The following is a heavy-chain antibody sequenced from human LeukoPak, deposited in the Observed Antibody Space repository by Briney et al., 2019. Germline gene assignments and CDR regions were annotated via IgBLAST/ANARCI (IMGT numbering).Heavy chain of an antibody. V-gene: IGHV4-34*01. CDR1: GGSFSGYY. Sequence: ASETLSLTCAVYGGSFSGYYWSWIRQPPGKGLEWIGEINHSGSTNYNPSPKSRVTTSVDTSKNQFSLKLSSVTAADTAVSYCAXXXXXVRWGVNPRWFDPWGQGTLVTVSS. CDR2: INHSGST. J-gene: IGHJ5*02. CDR3: AXXXXXVRWGVNPRWFDP. D-gene: IGHD3-10*01.